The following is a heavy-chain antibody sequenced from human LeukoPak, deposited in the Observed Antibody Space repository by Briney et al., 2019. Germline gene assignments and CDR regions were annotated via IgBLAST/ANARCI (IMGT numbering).Heavy chain of an antibody. Sequence: PGGSLRLSCAASGFTFSSYSFNWVRQVPGKGLEWVSSITTTFYTYYTDSVKGRFTISRDNAKNSLYLDMNSLRAEDTAVYYCAREIVSAVAGNFDYWGQGTLVTVSS. J-gene: IGHJ4*02. CDR1: GFTFSSYS. CDR2: ITTTFYT. CDR3: AREIVSAVAGNFDY. V-gene: IGHV3-21*01. D-gene: IGHD6-19*01.